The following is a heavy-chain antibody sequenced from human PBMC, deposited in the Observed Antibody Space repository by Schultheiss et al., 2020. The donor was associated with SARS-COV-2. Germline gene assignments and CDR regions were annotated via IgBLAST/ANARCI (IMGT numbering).Heavy chain of an antibody. Sequence: SQTLSLTCTVSGGSISSGVYYWDWVRQPPGKALEWIGSIFYSGNTYYNPSLKSRVTISVDTSKKQFSLKLTSVTATDTAVYYCARRTFETDRPFDDWGQGTLVTVSS. CDR3: ARRTFETDRPFDD. V-gene: IGHV4-39*01. D-gene: IGHD1-14*01. CDR1: GGSISSGVYY. J-gene: IGHJ4*02. CDR2: IFYSGNT.